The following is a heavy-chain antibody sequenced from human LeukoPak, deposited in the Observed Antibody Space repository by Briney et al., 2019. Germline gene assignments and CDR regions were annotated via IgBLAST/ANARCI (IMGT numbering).Heavy chain of an antibody. CDR3: AKDVEMATIIDFDY. V-gene: IGHV3-23*01. CDR1: EFTFRSYA. D-gene: IGHD5-24*01. CDR2: ISGSGPFSTSGTTT. Sequence: GGSLRLSCAASEFTFRSYAMNWVRQAPGKGLEWVSAISGSGPFSTSGTTTYYADSVKGRFTISRDNSRNTLYLQMNSLRADDTAVYYCAKDVEMATIIDFDYWGQGTLVTVSS. J-gene: IGHJ4*02.